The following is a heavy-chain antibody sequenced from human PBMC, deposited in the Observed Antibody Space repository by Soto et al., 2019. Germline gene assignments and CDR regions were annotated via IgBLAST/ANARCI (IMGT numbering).Heavy chain of an antibody. D-gene: IGHD5-12*01. Sequence: SETLSLTCTFSAGSISSYYWSWIRQPPGKGMEWIGYIYYSGSTNYNPSLKSRVTISVDTSKNQFSLKLSSVTAADTAVYYCAILTLPRRPPRYTAFYY. V-gene: IGHV4-59*08. CDR2: IYYSGST. CDR1: AGSISSYY. CDR3: AILTLPRRPPRYTAFYY. J-gene: IGHJ6*01.